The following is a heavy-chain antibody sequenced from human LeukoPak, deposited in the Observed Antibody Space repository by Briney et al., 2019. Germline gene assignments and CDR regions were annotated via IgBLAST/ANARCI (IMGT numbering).Heavy chain of an antibody. V-gene: IGHV3-23*01. D-gene: IGHD2-8*01. CDR1: GFTFSSYA. CDR3: AKGVSAGVNTGPFDY. CDR2: ISNSGDST. J-gene: IGHJ4*02. Sequence: GGSLRLSCAASGFTFSSYAMSWVRQAPGKGLEWVSSISNSGDSTYYRDSVKDRFILSRDNSKNTLYLQLNSLGAEDTALYYCAKGVSAGVNTGPFDYWGQGTLVTVSS.